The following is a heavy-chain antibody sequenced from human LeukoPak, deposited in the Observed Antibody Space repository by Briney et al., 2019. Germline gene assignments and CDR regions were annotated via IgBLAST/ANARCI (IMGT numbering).Heavy chain of an antibody. D-gene: IGHD6-13*01. CDR3: ARAPYTQIAAAATFDY. J-gene: IGHJ4*02. Sequence: GASVKVSCKASGYTFTSYYMHWVRQAPGQGLEWMGIINPSGGSTSYAQKFQGRVTMTRDTSTSTVYMELSSLRSEDTAVYYCARAPYTQIAAAATFDYWGQGTLVTVSS. CDR2: INPSGGST. V-gene: IGHV1-46*01. CDR1: GYTFTSYY.